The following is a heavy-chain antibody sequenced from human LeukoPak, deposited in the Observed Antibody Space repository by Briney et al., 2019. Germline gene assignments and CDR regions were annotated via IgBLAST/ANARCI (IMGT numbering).Heavy chain of an antibody. CDR1: GFTFSTYG. J-gene: IGHJ4*02. V-gene: IGHV3-33*01. Sequence: GGSLRLSCVASGFTFSTYGMHWVRQAPGKGLEWVAVIWYDGSNKYYADSVKGRFTISRDNSKNTLYLQMNSLRAEDTAVYYCARDREYDDFHFDYWGQRTLVTVSS. D-gene: IGHD4-17*01. CDR2: IWYDGSNK. CDR3: ARDREYDDFHFDY.